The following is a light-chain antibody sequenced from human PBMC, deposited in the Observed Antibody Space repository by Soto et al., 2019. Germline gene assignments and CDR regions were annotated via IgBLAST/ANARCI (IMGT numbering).Light chain of an antibody. CDR2: WTS. J-gene: IGKJ1*01. CDR1: QSVLYSSNNQNY. Sequence: DIVMTQSPDSLAVSLGERATINCKSSQSVLYSSNNQNYLAWYQQKPGQPPKLLIYWTSTRESGVPDRFSGSWSGTDFTLTISSLQAEDVAVYYCQQYYSTPPTFGQGTKVEIK. V-gene: IGKV4-1*01. CDR3: QQYYSTPPT.